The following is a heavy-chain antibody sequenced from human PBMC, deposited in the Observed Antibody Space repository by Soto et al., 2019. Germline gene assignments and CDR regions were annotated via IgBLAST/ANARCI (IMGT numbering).Heavy chain of an antibody. D-gene: IGHD3-22*01. CDR2: IWYDGSNK. CDR3: ARVSLEYDSNYYYGMDV. CDR1: GYTFTSYG. V-gene: IGHV3-33*01. Sequence: SCKASGYTFTSYGMHWVRQAPGKGLEWVAVIWYDGSNKYYADSVKGRFTISRDNSKNTLYLQMNSLRAEDTAVYYCARVSLEYDSNYYYGMDVWGQGTTVTVSS. J-gene: IGHJ6*02.